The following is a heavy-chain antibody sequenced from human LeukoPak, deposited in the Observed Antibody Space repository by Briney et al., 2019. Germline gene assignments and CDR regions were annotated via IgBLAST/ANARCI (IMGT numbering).Heavy chain of an antibody. J-gene: IGHJ4*02. Sequence: GGSLRLSCAASGFTFSDYSMNCVRQAPGKGLEWVSYINSGSSTIYYVDSVEGRFTISRDNAKNSLYLQMNGLRDEDTAVYHCARTRSKVGTPTFDYWGQGTLVTVSS. CDR3: ARTRSKVGTPTFDY. CDR2: INSGSSTI. D-gene: IGHD4-23*01. V-gene: IGHV3-48*02. CDR1: GFTFSDYS.